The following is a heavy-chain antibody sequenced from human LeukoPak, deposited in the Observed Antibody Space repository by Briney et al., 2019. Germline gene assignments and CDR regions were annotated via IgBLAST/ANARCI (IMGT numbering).Heavy chain of an antibody. Sequence: ASAKVSCKVSGFSLSDLSMNWVRQAPGKGLEWMGGFDPEDGELFYAQKFQGRLTMTGDTSTDTVYMELSSLTSEDTAVYYCATLHDPPPVYHYHYHGMDVWGQGTTVIVSS. V-gene: IGHV1-24*01. J-gene: IGHJ6*02. CDR1: GFSLSDLS. CDR2: FDPEDGEL. D-gene: IGHD1-1*01. CDR3: ATLHDPPPVYHYHYHGMDV.